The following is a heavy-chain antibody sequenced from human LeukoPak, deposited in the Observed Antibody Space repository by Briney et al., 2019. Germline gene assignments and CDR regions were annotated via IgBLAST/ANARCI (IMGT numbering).Heavy chain of an antibody. CDR2: ISFDGGKK. D-gene: IGHD2-21*02. CDR1: GFIFSNYA. J-gene: IGHJ6*02. CDR3: VKRGGGDHGLDV. V-gene: IGHV3-30*18. Sequence: PGGSLRLSCAASGFIFSNYAIHWVRQTPGKGLECVAVISFDGGKKYYADFAKGRFTISRDDSKNTAYLQMNGLRVEDTAVFYCVKRGGGDHGLDVWGQGTTVTVSS.